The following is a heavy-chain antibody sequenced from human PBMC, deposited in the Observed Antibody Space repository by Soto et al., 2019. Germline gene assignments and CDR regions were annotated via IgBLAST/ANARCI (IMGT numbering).Heavy chain of an antibody. V-gene: IGHV1-18*01. Sequence: QVQLVQSGAEVKKPGASVKVSCKPSGYTFSSYAISWVRQAPGQRLEWMGWISAYNDNTNYVQKLQGIVTMTKDTSTSTAYMELRILRSDYTAVYYCARGKGGNRAAFDIWGQGTMVTVAS. CDR3: ARGKGGNRAAFDI. CDR1: GYTFSSYA. D-gene: IGHD3-16*01. CDR2: ISAYNDNT. J-gene: IGHJ3*02.